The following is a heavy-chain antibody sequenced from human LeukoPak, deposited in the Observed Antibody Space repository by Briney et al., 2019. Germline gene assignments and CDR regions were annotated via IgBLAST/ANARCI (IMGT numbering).Heavy chain of an antibody. CDR1: GYTLTELS. V-gene: IGHV1-24*01. D-gene: IGHD1-26*01. J-gene: IGHJ6*02. CDR3: ATAIVGATTPSGGMDV. CDR2: FDPEDGET. Sequence: GASVRVSCKVSGYTLTELSMHWVRQAPGKGLEWMGGFDPEDGETIYAQKFQGRVTMTEDTSTDTAYMELSSLRSEDTAVYYCATAIVGATTPSGGMDVWGQGTTVTVSS.